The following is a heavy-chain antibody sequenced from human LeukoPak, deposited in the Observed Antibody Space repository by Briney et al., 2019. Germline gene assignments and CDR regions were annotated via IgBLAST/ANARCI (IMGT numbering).Heavy chain of an antibody. V-gene: IGHV3-7*01. CDR1: GLNFSRNW. D-gene: IGHD2-15*01. Sequence: PGGSLRLSCAASGLNFSRNWMTWVRQAPGKGLEGVANIKEDGSAKSYVDSVKGRFTISRDNAKNSLYLQMSSLRVEDTAVYYCARDYDYFSGHNLDAYDIWGQGTTVTVSS. CDR3: ARDYDYFSGHNLDAYDI. CDR2: IKEDGSAK. J-gene: IGHJ3*02.